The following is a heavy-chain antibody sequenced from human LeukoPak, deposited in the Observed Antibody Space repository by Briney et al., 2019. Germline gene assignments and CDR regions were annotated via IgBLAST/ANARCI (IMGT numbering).Heavy chain of an antibody. CDR3: ARAYGSGSYSGFFDY. Sequence: SETLSLTCTVSGGSISSGDYYWGLIRQPPGKGLEWIGYIYYSGSTYYNPSLKSRVTISVDTSKNQFSLKLSSVTAADTAVYYCARAYGSGSYSGFFDYWGQGTLVTVSS. D-gene: IGHD3-10*01. CDR2: IYYSGST. J-gene: IGHJ4*02. CDR1: GGSISSGDYY. V-gene: IGHV4-30-4*01.